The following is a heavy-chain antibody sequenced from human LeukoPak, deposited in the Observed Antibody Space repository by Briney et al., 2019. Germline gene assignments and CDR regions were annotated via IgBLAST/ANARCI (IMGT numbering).Heavy chain of an antibody. V-gene: IGHV3-30*03. Sequence: GGSLRLSCAASGFTFSSYGMHWVRQAPGKGLEWVAVISYDGSNKYYADSVKGRFTISRDNSKNTLYLQMNSLRAEDTAVYYCARDIAHGYNRYFDYWGQGTLVTVSS. J-gene: IGHJ4*02. CDR3: ARDIAHGYNRYFDY. D-gene: IGHD5-24*01. CDR1: GFTFSSYG. CDR2: ISYDGSNK.